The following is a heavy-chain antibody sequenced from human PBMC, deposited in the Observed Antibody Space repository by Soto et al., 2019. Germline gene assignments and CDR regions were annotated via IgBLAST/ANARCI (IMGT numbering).Heavy chain of an antibody. CDR2: FDPEDGET. CDR3: ATEAQGYCSGGSCHSGGWFDP. CDR1: GYTFTSYG. J-gene: IGHJ5*02. Sequence: ASVKVSCKASGYTFTSYGISWVRQAPGQGLEWMGGFDPEDGETIYAQKFQGRVTMTEDTSTDTAYMELSSLRSEDTAVYYCATEAQGYCSGGSCHSGGWFDPWGQGTLVTVSS. V-gene: IGHV1-24*01. D-gene: IGHD2-15*01.